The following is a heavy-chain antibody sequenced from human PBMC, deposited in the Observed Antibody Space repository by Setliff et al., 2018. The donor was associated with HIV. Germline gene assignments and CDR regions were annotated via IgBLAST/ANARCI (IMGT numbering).Heavy chain of an antibody. CDR1: GFTFSSYE. CDR3: ARDPFLAQGFWSGYYSDY. V-gene: IGHV3-48*03. Sequence: PGGSLRLSCTASGFTFSSYEMNWVRQAPGGGLEWISYISSSGTTTHYAESFKGRFTTSRDNTKNSLFLQINSLRAEDTAVYYCARDPFLAQGFWSGYYSDYWGQGTRVTVSS. CDR2: ISSSGTTT. D-gene: IGHD3-3*01. J-gene: IGHJ4*02.